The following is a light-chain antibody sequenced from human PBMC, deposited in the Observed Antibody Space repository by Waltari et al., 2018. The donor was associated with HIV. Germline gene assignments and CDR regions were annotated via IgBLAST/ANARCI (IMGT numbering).Light chain of an antibody. CDR2: DAT. CDR3: QQSFSTPWT. CDR1: QAIKTY. Sequence: DIKMTQSQSSLSAYMGNRITINCRASQAIKTYLKWYAQRPGEAPKLLIFDATHLHTGVTNSFSCTGSGTHFTLTISSLQPEDSGTYYCQQSFSTPWTFGQGTKV. V-gene: IGKV1-39*01. J-gene: IGKJ1*01.